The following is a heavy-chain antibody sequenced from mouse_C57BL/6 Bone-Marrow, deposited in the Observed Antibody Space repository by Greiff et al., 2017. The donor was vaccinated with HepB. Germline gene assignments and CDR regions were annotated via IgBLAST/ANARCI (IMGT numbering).Heavy chain of an antibody. CDR3: TGYSNYRYYFDY. J-gene: IGHJ2*01. CDR1: GYTFTSYW. V-gene: IGHV1-5*01. CDR2: IYPGNSDT. D-gene: IGHD2-5*01. Sequence: EVQLVESGTVLARPGASVKMSCKTSGYTFTSYWMHWVKQRPGQGLEWIGAIYPGNSDTSYNQKFKGKANLTAVTSASTAYMELISLTNEDAAVYYCTGYSNYRYYFDYWGQGTTLTVSS.